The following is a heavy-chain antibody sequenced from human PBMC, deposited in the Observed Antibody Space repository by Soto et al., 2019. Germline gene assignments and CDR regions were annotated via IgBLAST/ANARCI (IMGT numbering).Heavy chain of an antibody. J-gene: IGHJ4*02. CDR1: GFTFSSFW. Sequence: EVQLVESGGGLVQPGGSLRLSCAVSGFTFSSFWMSWVRQAPGKGLEWVANIRQDGSDKYYVDSVKGRFTISRDNAKNLLYLQMNSLRGEDTVVYYCARDRHLDFWGQGTLVTVSS. V-gene: IGHV3-7*01. D-gene: IGHD3-3*02. CDR3: ARDRHLDF. CDR2: IRQDGSDK.